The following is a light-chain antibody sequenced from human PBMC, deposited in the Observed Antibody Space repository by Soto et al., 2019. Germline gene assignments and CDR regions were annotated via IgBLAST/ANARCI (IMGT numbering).Light chain of an antibody. CDR3: VTWDTSLRTGV. V-gene: IGLV1-51*01. Sequence: QSVLTQPPSVSAAPGQKVTISCSGSRSNIGNNYVAWYQQFPGTVPKLLIYNNNGRPSGTPDRFSGSASGTSATLTITELQTGDEADYFCVTWDTSLRTGVIGGGTKLTVL. CDR1: RSNIGNNY. CDR2: NNN. J-gene: IGLJ3*02.